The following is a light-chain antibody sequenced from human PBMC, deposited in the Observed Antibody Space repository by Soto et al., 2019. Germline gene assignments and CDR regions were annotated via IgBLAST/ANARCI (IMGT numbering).Light chain of an antibody. V-gene: IGKV3-20*01. Sequence: EIVLTQSPGTLSLSPGERATLSCRASQSVSSSYLAWYQQKPGQAPRLLIYGASSRATDIPDRFSGSGSGTDFTLTISRLEPEDFAVYYCQQYGSSPRVTFGGGTKVEIK. J-gene: IGKJ4*01. CDR3: QQYGSSPRVT. CDR1: QSVSSSY. CDR2: GAS.